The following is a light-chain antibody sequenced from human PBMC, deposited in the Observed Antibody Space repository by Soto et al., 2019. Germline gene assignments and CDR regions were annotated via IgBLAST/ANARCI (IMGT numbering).Light chain of an antibody. V-gene: IGLV2-14*01. CDR2: DVS. CDR1: SSDVGGYNY. CDR3: KSYTRSSSYV. Sequence: QSALTQPASVSGSPGQSITISCTGTSSDVGGYNYVSWYQQHPGKAPKLMIYDVSNRPSGVSNRFSGSKSGNTASLTISGLQAEDEADYYCKSYTRSSSYVFGTGTKVPVL. J-gene: IGLJ1*01.